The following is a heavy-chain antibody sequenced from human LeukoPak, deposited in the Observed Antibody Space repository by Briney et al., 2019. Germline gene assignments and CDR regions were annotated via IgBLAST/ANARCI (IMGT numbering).Heavy chain of an antibody. J-gene: IGHJ4*02. CDR1: GFTFSSYW. CDR3: ARTARSGYYLPYYFDY. Sequence: GGSLRLSCAASGFTFSSYWMSWVRQAPGKGLEWVANIKQDGSEKYYVDSVKGRFTISRDNAKNSLYLQMNSLRAEDTAVYSCARTARSGYYLPYYFDYWGQGTLVTVSS. V-gene: IGHV3-7*01. CDR2: IKQDGSEK. D-gene: IGHD3-22*01.